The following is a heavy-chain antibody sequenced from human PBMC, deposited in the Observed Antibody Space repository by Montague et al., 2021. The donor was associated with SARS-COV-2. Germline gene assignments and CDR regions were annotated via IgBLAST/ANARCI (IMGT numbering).Heavy chain of an antibody. Sequence: SLRLSCAASGFTFSSYSMNWVRQAPGKGLEWVSSISSSRSSYIYYADSVKGRFTISRDNAKNSLYLQMNSLRAEDTAVYYCARDARYDFWSGYYFDYWGQGTLVTVSS. CDR3: ARDARYDFWSGYYFDY. CDR1: GFTFSSYS. D-gene: IGHD3-3*01. V-gene: IGHV3-21*01. CDR2: ISSSRSSYI. J-gene: IGHJ4*02.